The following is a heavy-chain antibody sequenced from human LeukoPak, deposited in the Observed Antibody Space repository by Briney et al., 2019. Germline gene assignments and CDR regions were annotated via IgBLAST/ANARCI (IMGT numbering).Heavy chain of an antibody. CDR2: INPKSGET. CDR1: GYTFTAYY. Sequence: ASVKVSCKASGYTFTAYYIHWVRLAPGQGLEWMGWINPKSGETKYVQTVKGRVSLTRDSAINTPSMELSGLRSDDTAVYFCARGIKFYDYWTYFDYWGQGTPVTVSS. V-gene: IGHV1-2*02. CDR3: ARGIKFYDYWTYFDY. D-gene: IGHD3-3*01. J-gene: IGHJ4*02.